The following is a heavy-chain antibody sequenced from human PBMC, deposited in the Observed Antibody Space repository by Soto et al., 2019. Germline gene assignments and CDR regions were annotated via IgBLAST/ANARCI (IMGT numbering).Heavy chain of an antibody. J-gene: IGHJ3*02. CDR2: ISANGDYP. Sequence: GGSLGLSCPASGLTFSSYAMHWVRQAPGKGLEYVSAISANGDYPYYANSVKGRFTVSRDNSKNTLYLQMGSLRVEDMAVYYCARAFEALLSAFDIWGQGTMVTVSS. CDR3: ARAFEALLSAFDI. CDR1: GLTFSSYA. D-gene: IGHD3-10*01. V-gene: IGHV3-64*01.